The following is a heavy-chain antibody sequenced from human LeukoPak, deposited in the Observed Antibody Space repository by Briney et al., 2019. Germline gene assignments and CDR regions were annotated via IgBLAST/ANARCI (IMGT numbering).Heavy chain of an antibody. J-gene: IGHJ4*02. Sequence: PGGSLRLSCAASGFTFSSYWISWVRQAPGKGLEWVANIKQDGSEKYYVDSVKGRFTISRDNSKNTLYLQMNSLRAEDTAVYYCAKDPGQQLVQLFDYCGQGTLVTVSS. D-gene: IGHD6-13*01. CDR1: GFTFSSYW. CDR2: IKQDGSEK. V-gene: IGHV3-7*03. CDR3: AKDPGQQLVQLFDY.